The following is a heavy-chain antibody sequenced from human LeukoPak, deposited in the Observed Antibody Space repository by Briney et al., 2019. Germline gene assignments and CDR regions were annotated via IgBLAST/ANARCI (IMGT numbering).Heavy chain of an antibody. V-gene: IGHV1-2*02. CDR2: INPNSGGT. Sequence: ASVKVSCKASGYTFTGYYMHWVRQAPGQGLEWMGWINPNSGGTNYAQKLQGRVTMTTDTSTSTAYMELRSLRSDDTAVYYCARDRGYSYGSYYYYGMDVWGQGTTVTVSS. J-gene: IGHJ6*02. CDR1: GYTFTGYY. D-gene: IGHD5-18*01. CDR3: ARDRGYSYGSYYYYGMDV.